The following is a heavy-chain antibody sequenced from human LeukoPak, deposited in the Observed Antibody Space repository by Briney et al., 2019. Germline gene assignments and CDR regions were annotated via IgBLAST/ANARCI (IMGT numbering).Heavy chain of an antibody. CDR2: IYYSGST. CDR3: ARVQDIVVVFDP. D-gene: IGHD2-2*01. Sequence: SETLSLTCTVSGGAISSGGYYWIWIRQPPGKRLEWIGYIYYSGSTYYNPSLKSRVTISVDTSKNQFSLKLSSVTAADTAVYYCARVQDIVVVFDPWGQGTLVTVSS. CDR1: GGAISSGGYY. J-gene: IGHJ5*02. V-gene: IGHV4-31*03.